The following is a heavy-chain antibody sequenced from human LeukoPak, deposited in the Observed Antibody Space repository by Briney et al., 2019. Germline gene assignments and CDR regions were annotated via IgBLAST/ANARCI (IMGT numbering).Heavy chain of an antibody. CDR3: ARDRGRYDSSGYYYEGYFDY. CDR1: GFTFSSYS. Sequence: GESLRLSCAASGFTFSSYSINWVRLAPGKGLEWVSCISCRSSYIYYADSVKGRFTISRDNAKNSLYLQMNSLRAEDTAVYYCARDRGRYDSSGYYYEGYFDYWGQGTLVTASS. V-gene: IGHV3-21*01. CDR2: ISCRSSYI. J-gene: IGHJ4*02. D-gene: IGHD3-22*01.